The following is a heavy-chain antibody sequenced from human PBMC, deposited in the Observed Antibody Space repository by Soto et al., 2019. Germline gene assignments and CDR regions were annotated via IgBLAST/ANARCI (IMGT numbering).Heavy chain of an antibody. J-gene: IGHJ6*02. CDR2: MNPNSGNT. CDR1: GYTFTSYD. Sequence: ASVKVSCKASGYTFTSYDINWVRQATGQGLEWMGWMNPNSGNTGYAQKFQGRVTMTRNTSISTAYMELSSLRSEDTAVYYCARGLSTPRKVNYYYGMDVWGQGTTVTVSS. CDR3: ARGLSTPRKVNYYYGMDV. D-gene: IGHD2-15*01. V-gene: IGHV1-8*01.